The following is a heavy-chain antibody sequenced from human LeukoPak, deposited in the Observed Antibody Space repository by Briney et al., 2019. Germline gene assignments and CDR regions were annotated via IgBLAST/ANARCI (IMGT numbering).Heavy chain of an antibody. CDR1: GYTFTSYG. V-gene: IGHV1-18*01. J-gene: IGHJ3*02. Sequence: ASVKVSCKASGYTFTSYGISWVRQAPGQGLEWMGWISAYNGNTNYAQKLQGRVTMTTDTSTSTAYMELRSLRSDDTAVYYCARERGSRGYGSGSYYKREDAFDIWGQGTLVTVSS. CDR2: ISAYNGNT. D-gene: IGHD3-10*01. CDR3: ARERGSRGYGSGSYYKREDAFDI.